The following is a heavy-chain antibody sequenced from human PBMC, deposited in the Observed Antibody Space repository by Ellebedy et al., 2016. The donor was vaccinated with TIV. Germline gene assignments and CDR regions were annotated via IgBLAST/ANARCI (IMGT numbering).Heavy chain of an antibody. D-gene: IGHD4-23*01. Sequence: AASVKVSCKASGYTFTTYYIHWVRQAPGQGLEWMGWISPNSGGTDYPQKFMGRVTMTMDTSMNTTYMELSRLTFDDTALYFCARDILQTPHNWFDPWGQGSLVTVSS. CDR1: GYTFTTYY. J-gene: IGHJ5*02. CDR3: ARDILQTPHNWFDP. CDR2: ISPNSGGT. V-gene: IGHV1-2*02.